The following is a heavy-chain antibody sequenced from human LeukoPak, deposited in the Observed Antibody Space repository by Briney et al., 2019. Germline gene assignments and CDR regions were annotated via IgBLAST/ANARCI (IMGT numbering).Heavy chain of an antibody. CDR1: GGTFSSYA. J-gene: IGHJ4*02. CDR2: IIPIFGTA. CDR3: ARSEEMATIGGDY. Sequence: ASVKVSCKASGGTFSSYAISWVRQAPGQGLEWMGRIIPIFGTANYAQKFQGRVTITTDESTSTAYMELSSLRSEDTAVYYCARSEEMATIGGDYWGQGTLVIVSS. V-gene: IGHV1-69*05. D-gene: IGHD5-24*01.